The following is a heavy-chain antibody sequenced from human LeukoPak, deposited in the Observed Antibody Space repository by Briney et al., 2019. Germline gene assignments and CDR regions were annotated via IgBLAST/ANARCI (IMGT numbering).Heavy chain of an antibody. CDR3: TRGPMRGWFDP. J-gene: IGHJ5*02. CDR2: INHSGSP. V-gene: IGHV4-34*01. CDR1: GGSFSDYY. Sequence: PSETLSLTCAVYGGSFSDYYWTWIRQPPGKGLEWIGEINHSGSPNYTPSLKSRVTMSVDTSNNHFSLKLTSVTAADTAMYYCTRGPMRGWFDPWGQGTLVTVSS.